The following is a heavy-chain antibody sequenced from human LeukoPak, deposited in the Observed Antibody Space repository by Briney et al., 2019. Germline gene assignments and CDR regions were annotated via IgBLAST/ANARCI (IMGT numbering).Heavy chain of an antibody. J-gene: IGHJ4*02. D-gene: IGHD2-15*01. CDR2: INHSGST. Sequence: SETLSLTCAVYGGSFSGYYGSWIRQPPGKGLEWIGEINHSGSTNYNPSLKSRVTISVDTSKNQFSLKLSSVTAADTAVYYCARLNCSGGSCYPDYWGQGTLVTVSS. V-gene: IGHV4-34*01. CDR1: GGSFSGYY. CDR3: ARLNCSGGSCYPDY.